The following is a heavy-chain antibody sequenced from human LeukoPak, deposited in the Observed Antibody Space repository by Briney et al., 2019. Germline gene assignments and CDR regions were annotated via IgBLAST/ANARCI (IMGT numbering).Heavy chain of an antibody. Sequence: SGGSLRLSCAASGFTFSSYGMSWVRQAPGKGLEWVSAISGSGGSTYYADSVKGRFTISRDNSKNTLYLQMNSLRAEDTAVYYCAKAGAGGYYFDYWGQGTLVTVSS. CDR1: GFTFSSYG. D-gene: IGHD3-22*01. CDR3: AKAGAGGYYFDY. J-gene: IGHJ4*02. V-gene: IGHV3-23*01. CDR2: ISGSGGST.